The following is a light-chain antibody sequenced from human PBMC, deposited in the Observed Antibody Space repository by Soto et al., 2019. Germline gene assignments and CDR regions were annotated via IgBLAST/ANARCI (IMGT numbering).Light chain of an antibody. V-gene: IGLV2-23*01. Sequence: QSALTQPASVSGSPGRSITISCTGTSSDVGSGSHNLVSWYQQRPGKVPKLMIYEGSKRPSGVSNRFSGSKSGYTASLTISGLQAEDEADYFCCSYAGSFTYVFGTGTMVTVL. J-gene: IGLJ1*01. CDR1: SSDVGSGSHNL. CDR2: EGS. CDR3: CSYAGSFTYV.